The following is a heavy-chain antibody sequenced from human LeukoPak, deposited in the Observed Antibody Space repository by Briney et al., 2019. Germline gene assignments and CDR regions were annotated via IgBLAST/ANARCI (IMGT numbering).Heavy chain of an antibody. D-gene: IGHD2-2*01. V-gene: IGHV3-21*01. CDR2: ITGGSSYI. CDR1: GFSFSRYS. J-gene: IGHJ5*02. CDR3: AREGYCSSTSCYHPYNWFDP. Sequence: GGSLRLSCATAGFSFSRYSLIWVRQAPGKGLEWVASITGGSSYIYYSDSVKGRFTVSRDNAKKSLYLRMNSLRAEDTAVYYCAREGYCSSTSCYHPYNWFDPWGQGTLVTVSS.